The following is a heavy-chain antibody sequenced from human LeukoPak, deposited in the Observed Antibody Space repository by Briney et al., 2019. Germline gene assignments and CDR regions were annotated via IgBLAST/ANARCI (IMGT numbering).Heavy chain of an antibody. CDR1: GGSISSGGYS. D-gene: IGHD3-10*01. V-gene: IGHV4-61*02. CDR2: IYTSGST. J-gene: IGHJ5*02. CDR3: ARDLGRGVIITPVYNWFDP. Sequence: SETLSLTCAVSGGSISSGGYSWSWIRQPAGKGLEWIGRIYTSGSTNYNPSLKSRVTMSVDTSKNQFSLKLSSVTAADTAVYYCARDLGRGVIITPVYNWFDPWGQGTLVTVSS.